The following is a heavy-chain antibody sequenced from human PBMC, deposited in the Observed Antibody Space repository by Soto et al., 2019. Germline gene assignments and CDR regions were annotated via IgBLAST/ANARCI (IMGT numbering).Heavy chain of an antibody. CDR3: ARDSGYFYYYGMDF. Sequence: GASVKVSCKASGYTFSTYGISWVRQAPGQGLEWMGWISIHNGNTKKAQKLQDRVSLTTDTSTTTAYMELRGLTSDDTAIYYCARDSGYFYYYGMDFWGQGTTVTVSS. CDR1: GYTFSTYG. J-gene: IGHJ6*02. V-gene: IGHV1-18*01. D-gene: IGHD6-25*01. CDR2: ISIHNGNT.